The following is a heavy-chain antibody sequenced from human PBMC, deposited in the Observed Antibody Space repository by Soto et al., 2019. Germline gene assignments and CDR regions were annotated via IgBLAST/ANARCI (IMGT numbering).Heavy chain of an antibody. J-gene: IGHJ4*02. Sequence: PGESLKISCKGSGYSFTSYWIGWARQMPGKGLEWMGIIYPGDSDTRYSPSFQGQVTISADKSISTAYLQWSSLKASDTAMYYCARYTPKDIVVVVAATTNDYGEHYYFDYWGQGTLVTVSS. CDR3: ARYTPKDIVVVVAATTNDYGEHYYFDY. CDR2: IYPGDSDT. D-gene: IGHD2-15*01. CDR1: GYSFTSYW. V-gene: IGHV5-51*01.